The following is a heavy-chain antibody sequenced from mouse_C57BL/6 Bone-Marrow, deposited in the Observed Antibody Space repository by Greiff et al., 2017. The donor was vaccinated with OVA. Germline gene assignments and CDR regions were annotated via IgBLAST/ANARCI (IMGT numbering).Heavy chain of an antibody. D-gene: IGHD3-1*01. CDR2: IDPSASYT. J-gene: IGHJ3*01. Sequence: QVQLQQPGAELVMPGASVKLSCKASGYTFTSYWMHWVKQRPGQGLEWIGEIDPSASYTNYNQKFKGKSTLTVDKSSSTAYMQLSSLTSEDSAVYYCARGARKAFAYWGQGTLVTVSA. CDR3: ARGARKAFAY. CDR1: GYTFTSYW. V-gene: IGHV1-69*01.